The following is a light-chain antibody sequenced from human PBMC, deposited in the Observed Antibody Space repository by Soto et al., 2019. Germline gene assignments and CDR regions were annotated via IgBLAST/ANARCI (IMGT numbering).Light chain of an antibody. V-gene: IGKV3-20*01. CDR1: QTVSSNF. CDR3: RQYGRSLEFA. Sequence: IVLMQSPGTLSLSPGERATLSCRASQTVSSNFLAWYQEKPGQGPRLLIYGASTRATGIPDRFSGSGSGTDFTLTISRLDPEDFAVYYCRQYGRSLEFAVGGGTKVDIK. J-gene: IGKJ4*01. CDR2: GAS.